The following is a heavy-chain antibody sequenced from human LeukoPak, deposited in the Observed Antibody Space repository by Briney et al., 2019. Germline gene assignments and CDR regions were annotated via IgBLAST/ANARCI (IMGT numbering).Heavy chain of an antibody. CDR1: GFSVSADY. V-gene: IGHV3-53*01. CDR2: VYSDGST. CDR3: ARDPTNYPPDHDC. J-gene: IGHJ4*02. Sequence: GGSLRLSCAASGFSVSADYMSWVRQAPGKGLEWVSVVYSDGSTYYADSVKGRFTISRDDSKNTLYLQMNSLRSEDTALYYCARDPTNYPPDHDCWGQGTLVTVSS. D-gene: IGHD2-8*01.